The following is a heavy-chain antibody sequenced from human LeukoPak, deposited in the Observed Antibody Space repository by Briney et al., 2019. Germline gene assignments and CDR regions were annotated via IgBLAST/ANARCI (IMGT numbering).Heavy chain of an antibody. D-gene: IGHD3-10*01. V-gene: IGHV3-21*04. CDR2: ISSSSSYI. CDR3: AKDVNSGSSLFDY. J-gene: IGHJ4*02. CDR1: GFTFSSYS. Sequence: GRSLRLSCAASGFTFSSYSMNWVRQAPGKGLEWVSSISSSSSYIYYADSVKGRITISRDNAKNSLYLQMNSLRVEDTAIYYCAKDVNSGSSLFDYWGQGTLVTVSS.